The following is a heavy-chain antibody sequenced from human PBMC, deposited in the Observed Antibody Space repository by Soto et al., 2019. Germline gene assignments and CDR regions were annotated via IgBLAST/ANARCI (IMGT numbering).Heavy chain of an antibody. CDR1: GFTFSRVS. CDR3: ARVAY. Sequence: PGGSLRLSCEASGFTFSRVSMNWVLQVPGKGLEWVASISSASSETWYADSVKGRFIISRDNAQNSLFLQMNTLRPEDSAIYYCARVAYWGPGTQVTVSS. J-gene: IGHJ4*02. V-gene: IGHV3-21*01. CDR2: ISSASSET.